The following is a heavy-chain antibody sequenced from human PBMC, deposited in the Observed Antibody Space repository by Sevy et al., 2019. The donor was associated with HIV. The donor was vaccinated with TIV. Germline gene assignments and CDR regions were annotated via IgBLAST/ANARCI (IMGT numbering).Heavy chain of an antibody. D-gene: IGHD2-21*02. V-gene: IGHV3-23*01. CDR1: GFTFASYA. J-gene: IGHJ5*01. Sequence: GESLKISCAASGFTFASYAMTWVRQAPGKGLEWVSVIGSDGGTTYYADSVKGRFTISRDNSKNTLYLQMNSLRAEDTAVYYCAKYIRVCVKDCPRWFDSWGQGTLVTVSS. CDR3: AKYIRVCVKDCPRWFDS. CDR2: IGSDGGTT.